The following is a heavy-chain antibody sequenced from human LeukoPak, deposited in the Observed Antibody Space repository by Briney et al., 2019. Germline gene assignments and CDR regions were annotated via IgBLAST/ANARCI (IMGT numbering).Heavy chain of an antibody. V-gene: IGHV4-34*01. CDR2: INHSGST. CDR3: ARVAVHGYSDY. J-gene: IGHJ4*02. CDR1: GGSFSGYY. D-gene: IGHD5-24*01. Sequence: SETLSLTCAVYGGSFSGYYWSWIRQPPGKGLEWIGEINHSGSTNYNPSLKSRVTISVDTSKNQFSLKLSSVTAADTAVYFCARVAVHGYSDYWGQGTLVTVSS.